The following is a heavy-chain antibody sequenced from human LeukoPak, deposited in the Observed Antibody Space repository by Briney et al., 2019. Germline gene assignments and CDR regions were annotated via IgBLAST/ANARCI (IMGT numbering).Heavy chain of an antibody. V-gene: IGHV4-59*01. Sequence: PSETLSLTCTVSGGSISSYYWIWIRQPPGKGLEWIGYIYYSGSTNYNPSLKSRVTISVDTSKNQFSLKLSSVTAADTAVYYCARGDTAMATPYFDYWGQGTLVTVSS. CDR2: IYYSGST. CDR1: GGSISSYY. J-gene: IGHJ4*02. D-gene: IGHD5-18*01. CDR3: ARGDTAMATPYFDY.